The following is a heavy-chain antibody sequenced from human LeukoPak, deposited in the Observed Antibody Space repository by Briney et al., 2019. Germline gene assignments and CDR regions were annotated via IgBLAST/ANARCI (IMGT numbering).Heavy chain of an antibody. D-gene: IGHD6-6*01. CDR3: ARGESIAARRD. CDR2: INHSGST. J-gene: IGHJ4*02. Sequence: SETLSLTCAVYGGSFSGYYLSWIRQPPGKGLEWIGEINHSGSTNYNPSLKSRVTISVDTSKNQFSLKLSSVTAADTAVYYCARGESIAARRDWGQGTLVTVSS. V-gene: IGHV4-34*01. CDR1: GGSFSGYY.